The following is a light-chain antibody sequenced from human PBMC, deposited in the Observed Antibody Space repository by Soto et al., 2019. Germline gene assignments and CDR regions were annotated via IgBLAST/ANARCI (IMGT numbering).Light chain of an antibody. CDR2: DAS. CDR1: QSISSW. CDR3: HQYDNYKPLT. J-gene: IGKJ4*01. V-gene: IGKV1-5*01. Sequence: DIEMTKSPATLSASVGDRVTITCRASQSISSWLAWYQQKPGKAPKLLIFDASSLVSGTPSRFSGRRTGSQIALTITVRQPDDFASYCYHQYDNYKPLTFGGGTKVDI.